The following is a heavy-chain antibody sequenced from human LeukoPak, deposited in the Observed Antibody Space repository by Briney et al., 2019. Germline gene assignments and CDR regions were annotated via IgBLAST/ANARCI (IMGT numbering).Heavy chain of an antibody. D-gene: IGHD3-22*01. J-gene: IGHJ4*02. CDR3: AKPYYYDSSGYYKPYYFDY. CDR1: GFTFSSYG. V-gene: IGHV3-30*18. Sequence: GGSLRLSCAASGFTFSSYGTHWVRQAPGKGLEWVAVISYDGSNKYYADSVKGRFTISRDNSKNTLYLQMNSLRAEDTAVYYCAKPYYYDSSGYYKPYYFDYWGQGTLVTVSS. CDR2: ISYDGSNK.